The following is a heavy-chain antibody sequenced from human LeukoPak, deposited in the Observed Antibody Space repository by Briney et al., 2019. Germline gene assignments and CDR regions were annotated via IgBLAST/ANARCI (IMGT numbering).Heavy chain of an antibody. Sequence: PSETLSLTCAVYGGFFSGPFWTWIRQPPGKGLEWIGDINHTGGTNYNPSLKSRVTMSVDTSKTQFSLKLTSVTAADTAVYYCSRRPPYSSGYYIRSRALATDIDFWGQGTLVTVSS. CDR1: GGFFSGPF. CDR3: SRRPPYSSGYYIRSRALATDIDF. J-gene: IGHJ4*02. CDR2: INHTGGT. V-gene: IGHV4-34*01. D-gene: IGHD3-22*01.